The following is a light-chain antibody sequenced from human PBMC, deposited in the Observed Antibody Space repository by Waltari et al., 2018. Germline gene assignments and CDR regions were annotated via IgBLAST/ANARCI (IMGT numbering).Light chain of an antibody. V-gene: IGKV4-1*01. CDR2: WAS. CDR1: QTLLYSANKKDY. Sequence: DFVMTQSPDSLAVSLGERATINCKSSQTLLYSANKKDYLAWYQQKRGQPPLLIITWASVRQSGVPDRFSGSGSGTDFTLTISSLQAEDVAVYYCQQYYGVPYTFGQGTKLEI. CDR3: QQYYGVPYT. J-gene: IGKJ2*01.